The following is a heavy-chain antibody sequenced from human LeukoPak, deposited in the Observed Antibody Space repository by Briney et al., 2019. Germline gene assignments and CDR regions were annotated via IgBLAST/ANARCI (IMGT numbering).Heavy chain of an antibody. CDR1: GFTFSSYW. CDR3: ARDGGDCSRTSCYVGTFDI. J-gene: IGHJ3*02. D-gene: IGHD2-2*01. V-gene: IGHV3-7*04. Sequence: PGGSLRLSCATSGFTFSSYWMTWVRQAPGKGLEWVANIKEDGSEKHYLDSVKGRFTISRDNAKKSLDLQMNSLRAEDTAVCYCARDGGDCSRTSCYVGTFDIWGQGTMVTVSS. CDR2: IKEDGSEK.